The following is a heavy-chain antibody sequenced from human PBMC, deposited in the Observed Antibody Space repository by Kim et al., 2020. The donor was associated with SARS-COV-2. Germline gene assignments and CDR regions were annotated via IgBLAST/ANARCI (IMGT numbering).Heavy chain of an antibody. V-gene: IGHV4-34*01. CDR1: GGSFSGYY. D-gene: IGHD2-8*02. CDR3: ARGWWNSPRAHYYGMDV. Sequence: SETLSLTCAVYGGSFSGYYWSWIRQPPGKGLEWIGEINHSGSTNYNPSLKSRVTISVDTSKNQFSLKLSSVTAADTAVYYCARGWWNSPRAHYYGMDVWGQGATVTVSS. CDR2: INHSGST. J-gene: IGHJ6*02.